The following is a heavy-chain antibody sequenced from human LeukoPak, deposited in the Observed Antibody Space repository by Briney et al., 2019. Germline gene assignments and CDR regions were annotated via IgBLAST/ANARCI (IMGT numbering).Heavy chain of an antibody. D-gene: IGHD1-26*01. Sequence: GGSLRLSCAASGFTFSSYSMNWVRQAPGKGLEWVSSISGSGGTTYYADSVRGRFTISRDNSKNTLYLQMNSLRDEDTAVYYCTKSPGQGIVGSSPAYNYYMDVWGKGTMVTVSS. CDR3: TKSPGQGIVGSSPAYNYYMDV. J-gene: IGHJ6*03. CDR2: ISGSGGTT. V-gene: IGHV3-23*01. CDR1: GFTFSSYS.